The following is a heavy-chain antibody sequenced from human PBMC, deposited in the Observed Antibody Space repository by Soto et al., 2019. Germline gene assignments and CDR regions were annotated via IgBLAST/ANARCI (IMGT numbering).Heavy chain of an antibody. Sequence: GESLKISCKGSGYSFTSYWIGWVRQVPGKGLEWMGLIYLGDSDTRYSPSFQGQVTISADKSISTADLQWSRPKATDAAMYNCTKHFADYYDSSGDDFDIWGQGTMVTVSS. J-gene: IGHJ3*02. CDR2: IYLGDSDT. V-gene: IGHV5-51*01. CDR1: GYSFTSYW. D-gene: IGHD3-22*01. CDR3: TKHFADYYDSSGDDFDI.